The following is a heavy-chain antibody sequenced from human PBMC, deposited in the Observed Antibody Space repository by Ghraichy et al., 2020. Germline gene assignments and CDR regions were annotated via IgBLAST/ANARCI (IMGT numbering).Heavy chain of an antibody. CDR1: GFAVSSNF. V-gene: IGHV3-7*01. CDR3: ASLATGAQLLDY. D-gene: IGHD2-2*01. J-gene: IGHJ4*02. CDR2: IKQDGSEK. Sequence: GGSLRLSCAVSGFAVSSNFVSWVRQAPGKGLEWVANIKQDGSEKYYVDSVKGRFTISRDNAKNSLYLQMNSLRAEDTAVYYCASLATGAQLLDYWGQGTLVTVSS.